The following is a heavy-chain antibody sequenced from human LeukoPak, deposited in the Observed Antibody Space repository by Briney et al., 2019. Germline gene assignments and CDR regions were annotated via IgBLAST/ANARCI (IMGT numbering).Heavy chain of an antibody. CDR3: ARAGYSPSRDTIFGPRPRQAFDI. V-gene: IGHV4-34*01. CDR2: INHSGST. J-gene: IGHJ3*02. CDR1: GGSFSGYY. D-gene: IGHD3-3*01. Sequence: PSETLSPTCAVYGGSFSGYYWSWIRQPPGKGLEWIGEINHSGSTNYNPSLKSRVTISVDTSKNQFSLKLSSVTAADTAVYYCARAGYSPSRDTIFGPRPRQAFDIWGQGTMVTVSS.